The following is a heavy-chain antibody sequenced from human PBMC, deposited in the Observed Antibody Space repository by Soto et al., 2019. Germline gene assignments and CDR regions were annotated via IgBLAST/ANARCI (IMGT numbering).Heavy chain of an antibody. D-gene: IGHD6-19*01. J-gene: IGHJ3*02. CDR3: ASQTAVAGTLGDDAPDI. CDR2: IYPGDSDT. V-gene: IGHV5-51*03. Sequence: EVQLVQSGAEVKKPGESLRISCKGSGYNFTNYWINWVRQMPGKGLEWMGTIYPGDSDTRYSPSFQGQVTISADKSFTTAYLQWSSLKASDTAMYYCASQTAVAGTLGDDAPDIWGQGTMVTASS. CDR1: GYNFTNYW.